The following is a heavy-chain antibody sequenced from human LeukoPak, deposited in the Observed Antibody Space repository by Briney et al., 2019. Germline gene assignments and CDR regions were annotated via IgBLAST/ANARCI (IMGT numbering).Heavy chain of an antibody. Sequence: SETLSLTCTVSGGSISSYYWSWIRQPAGKGVEWIGRIYTSGSTNYNPSLKSRVTMSVDTSKNQFSLKLSSVTAADTAVYYCARVVLDYNFWSGYPNPYYYYMDVWGKGTTVTVSS. CDR2: IYTSGST. V-gene: IGHV4-4*07. CDR3: ARVVLDYNFWSGYPNPYYYYMDV. D-gene: IGHD3-3*01. CDR1: GGSISSYY. J-gene: IGHJ6*03.